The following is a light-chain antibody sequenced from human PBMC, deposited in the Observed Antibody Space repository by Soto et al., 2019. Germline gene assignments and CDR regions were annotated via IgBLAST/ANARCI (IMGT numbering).Light chain of an antibody. Sequence: QSALTQPASVSGSPGQSSTISCTGTSSDVGGYNYVSWYQQHPGESPKLMIYEVSNQPSGVSNRFSGSKSGNTASLTISGLQAEDEADYYCSSYTSSDTYVFGTGTKLTVL. CDR1: SSDVGGYNY. CDR3: SSYTSSDTYV. CDR2: EVS. V-gene: IGLV2-14*01. J-gene: IGLJ1*01.